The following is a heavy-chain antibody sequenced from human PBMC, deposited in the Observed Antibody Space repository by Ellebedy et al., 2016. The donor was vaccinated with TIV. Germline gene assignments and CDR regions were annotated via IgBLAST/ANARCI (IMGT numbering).Heavy chain of an antibody. CDR2: ITDTGKDE. V-gene: IGHV3-30*18. J-gene: IGHJ4*02. Sequence: GESLKISCAASGFTFSKYGMHWVRQAPGKGLEWVAGITDTGKDEYYADSVNGRLTISRDNSKNTVYLQMNSLRAEDTSVYYCAKWSGNYPSYYFDYWGQGTLVTVSS. CDR1: GFTFSKYG. CDR3: AKWSGNYPSYYFDY. D-gene: IGHD1-26*01.